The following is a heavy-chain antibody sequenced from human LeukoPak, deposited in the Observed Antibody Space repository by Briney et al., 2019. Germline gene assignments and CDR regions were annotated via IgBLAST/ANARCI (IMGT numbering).Heavy chain of an antibody. CDR3: AKRDSSGHHYFDY. J-gene: IGHJ4*02. CDR1: GFTFSSYG. V-gene: IGHV3-23*01. CDR2: FGRGGKT. D-gene: IGHD3-22*01. Sequence: PGGSLRLSWAASGFTFSSYGMTWARQAPRKGLEWVSTFGRGGKTYYADSLKGRFIISRDNSVNTLYLQMNSLRAEDTAVYYCAKRDSSGHHYFDYWGQGILVTVSS.